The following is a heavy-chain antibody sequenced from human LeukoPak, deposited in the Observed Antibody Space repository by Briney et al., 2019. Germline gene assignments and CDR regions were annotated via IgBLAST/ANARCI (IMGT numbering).Heavy chain of an antibody. J-gene: IGHJ4*02. CDR1: GFTFSSYW. CDR2: INSDGSST. D-gene: IGHD3-22*01. V-gene: IGHV3-74*01. CDR3: ARGTRYYYDSSGYQY. Sequence: GGSLRLSCAASGFTFSSYWMHWVRQAPGKGLVWVSRINSDGSSTSYADSVKGRFTISRDNAKNTLYLRMNSLRAEDTAVYYCARGTRYYYDSSGYQYWGQGTLVTVSS.